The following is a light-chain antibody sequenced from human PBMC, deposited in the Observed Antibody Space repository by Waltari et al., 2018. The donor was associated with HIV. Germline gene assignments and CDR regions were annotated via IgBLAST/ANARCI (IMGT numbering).Light chain of an antibody. Sequence: MTQSPATLSVSPGESATLSCRASQSISTDLAWFQQKPGQAPRLLIYGASSRATGIPARFSGGGSGTDFTLTISSLQSEDFAVYYCQQYSHWPRTFGQGTTVDIK. CDR3: QQYSHWPRT. CDR2: GAS. CDR1: QSISTD. J-gene: IGKJ1*01. V-gene: IGKV3-15*01.